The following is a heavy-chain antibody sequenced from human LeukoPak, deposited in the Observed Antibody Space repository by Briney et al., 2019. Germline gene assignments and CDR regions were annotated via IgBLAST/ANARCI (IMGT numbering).Heavy chain of an antibody. V-gene: IGHV4-61*02. J-gene: IGHJ3*02. CDR1: GDSISSGNYY. CDR2: IYTSGNT. D-gene: IGHD7-27*01. CDR3: ARDRAGDSFDI. Sequence: SETLSLTCTVSGDSISSGNYYWTWIRQPSGKGLEWIGRIYTSGNTNYNPSLKSQVTISMDTSKNQFSLNLNSVTAADTAVYYCARDRAGDSFDIWGQGTMVTVSS.